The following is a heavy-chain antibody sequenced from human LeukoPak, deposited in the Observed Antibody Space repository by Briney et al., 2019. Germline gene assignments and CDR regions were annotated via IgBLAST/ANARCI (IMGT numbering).Heavy chain of an antibody. CDR3: ARVTKYYIDY. Sequence: QPGGSLRLSCAASGFTFSSYEMNWVRHAPGKGPEWLSYMSRNGKTIYCADSVNGLYTISRDNAKNSLYLQMNRLRGEDTAVYYCARVTKYYIDYWGQGTQVTVSS. CDR2: MSRNGKTI. CDR1: GFTFSSYE. V-gene: IGHV3-48*03. J-gene: IGHJ4*02.